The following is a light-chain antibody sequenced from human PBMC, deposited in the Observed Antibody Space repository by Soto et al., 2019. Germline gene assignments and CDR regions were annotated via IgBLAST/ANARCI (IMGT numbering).Light chain of an antibody. Sequence: DIQMTQSPSTLSASVGDRVTITCRASQSLTNWLAWYQQKPGKAPKLLIYKASTLESGVPSRFSGSGSWTEFSLTFTSLQLDDFATDDCPQYVSCSWTFGQGTKVDIK. CDR2: KAS. J-gene: IGKJ1*01. V-gene: IGKV1-5*03. CDR1: QSLTNW. CDR3: PQYVSCSWT.